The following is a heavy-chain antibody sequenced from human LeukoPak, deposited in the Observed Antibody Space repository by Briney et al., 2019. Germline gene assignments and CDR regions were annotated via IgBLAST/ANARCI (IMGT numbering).Heavy chain of an antibody. D-gene: IGHD1-26*01. Sequence: VKVSCKASGYTFTSYGISRVRQAPGQGLEWMGWISAYNGNTNYAQKLQGRVTMTTDTSTSTAYMELRSLRSDDTAVYYSAREGVGATFYLDPWGQGTLVTVSS. CDR1: GYTFTSYG. V-gene: IGHV1-18*01. CDR3: AREGVGATFYLDP. J-gene: IGHJ5*02. CDR2: ISAYNGNT.